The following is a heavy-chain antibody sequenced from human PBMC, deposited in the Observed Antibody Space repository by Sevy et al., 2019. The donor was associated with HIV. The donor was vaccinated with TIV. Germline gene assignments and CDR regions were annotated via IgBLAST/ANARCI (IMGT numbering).Heavy chain of an antibody. CDR3: ARDDYVWGNSRWTNWFDP. CDR1: GFTFSSHS. J-gene: IGHJ5*02. V-gene: IGHV3-21*01. CDR2: ISSTSGHI. Sequence: GGCLRLSCAASGFTFSSHSMNWVRQAPGKGLEWVSSISSTSGHIYYSDSVKGRFTISRDNSKNSLYLQMNSLRAEDTAVYYCARDDYVWGNSRWTNWFDPWGQGPLVTVSS. D-gene: IGHD3-16*02.